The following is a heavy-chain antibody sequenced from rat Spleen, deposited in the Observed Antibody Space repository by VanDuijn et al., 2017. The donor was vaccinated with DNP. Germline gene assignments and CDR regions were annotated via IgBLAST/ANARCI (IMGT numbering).Heavy chain of an antibody. Sequence: EVQLVESGGDLVQPGRSLKLSCVAFGFTFNNYWMTWIRQVPGKGLEWVASISSGGGSTYHPDSVKGRFTVSRDNTKNTLHLQMDSLRSEDTATYYCTTAARGGWFAYWGQGTLVTVSS. CDR1: GFTFNNYW. D-gene: IGHD4-3*01. J-gene: IGHJ3*01. CDR3: TTAARGGWFAY. CDR2: ISSGGGST. V-gene: IGHV5-31*01.